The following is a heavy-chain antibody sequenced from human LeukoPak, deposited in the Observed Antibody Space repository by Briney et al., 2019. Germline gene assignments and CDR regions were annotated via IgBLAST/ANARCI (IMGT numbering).Heavy chain of an antibody. CDR3: DRVVHDYNCVRESGVIVSGDGYTSHCSLNFISVTHADTDTYNCARLLTTGGNWYIDL. CDR2: SYHSGTT. Sequence: SETLSLTCSVSGASLSSYYWRWIRRPPGKELDWIGYSYHSGTTAYNPSLNSRVTMSVDTARYLASLTLSHMSTPATARYSEDRVVHDYNCVRESGVIVSGDGYTSHCSLNFISVTHADTDTYNCARLLTTGGNWYIDLLNRGTMV. J-gene: IGHJ2*01. D-gene: IGHD3-16*02. V-gene: IGHV4-4*09. CDR1: GASLSSYY.